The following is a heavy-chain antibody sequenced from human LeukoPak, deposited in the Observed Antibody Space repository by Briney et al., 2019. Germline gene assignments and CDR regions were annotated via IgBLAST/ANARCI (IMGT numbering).Heavy chain of an antibody. CDR1: GGSFSGYY. Sequence: SETLSLTCAVYGGSFSGYYWSWIRQPPGKGLEWIGEINHSGSTNYNPSLKSRVTISVDTSKNQFSLKLSSVTAADTAVYYCARGHYGSGRSWFVPWGQGTLVTVSS. CDR2: INHSGST. CDR3: ARGHYGSGRSWFVP. J-gene: IGHJ5*02. D-gene: IGHD3-10*01. V-gene: IGHV4-34*01.